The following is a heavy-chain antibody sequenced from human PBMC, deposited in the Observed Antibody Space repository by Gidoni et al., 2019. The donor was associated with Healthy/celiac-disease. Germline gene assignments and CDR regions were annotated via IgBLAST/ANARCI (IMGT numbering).Heavy chain of an antibody. CDR3: ARSSMIVATIWYYYGMDV. CDR2: IIPIFGTA. D-gene: IGHD5-12*01. J-gene: IGHJ6*02. Sequence: QVQLVQSGAEVKKPGSSVKVSCKASGGTFSSYAISWVRQAPGQGLEWMGGIIPIFGTANYAQKFQGRVTITADESTSTAYMELSSLRSEDTAVYYCARSSMIVATIWYYYGMDVWGQGTTVTVSS. CDR1: GGTFSSYA. V-gene: IGHV1-69*01.